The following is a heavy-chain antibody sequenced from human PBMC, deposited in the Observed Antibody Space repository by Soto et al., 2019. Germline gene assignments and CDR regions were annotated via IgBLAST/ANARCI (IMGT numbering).Heavy chain of an antibody. Sequence: GGSLSLSCAASGLTFSSYWMYWFRQAPGKGQVWVSRIDSGGSSTTYADSVKGRFTISRDNAKNTLYLQMNGLRAEDTAVYYCARWFTYGNFDYFDYWGQGTQVTVSS. CDR2: IDSGGSST. V-gene: IGHV3-74*01. D-gene: IGHD3-10*01. J-gene: IGHJ4*02. CDR1: GLTFSSYW. CDR3: ARWFTYGNFDYFDY.